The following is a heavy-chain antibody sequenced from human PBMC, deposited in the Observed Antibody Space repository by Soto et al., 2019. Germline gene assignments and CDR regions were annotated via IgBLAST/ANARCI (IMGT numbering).Heavy chain of an antibody. V-gene: IGHV1-18*01. CDR1: GYTFTSYV. CDR2: ISAYNGNT. J-gene: IGHJ6*02. Sequence: GASVKVSCKASGYTFTSYVISWVRQAPGQGLEWTGWISAYNGNTNYAQKLQGRVTMTTDTSTSTAYMELRSLRSDDTAVYYCARVEGIVVVPAATYYYYYYGMDVWGQGTTVTVSS. CDR3: ARVEGIVVVPAATYYYYYYGMDV. D-gene: IGHD2-2*01.